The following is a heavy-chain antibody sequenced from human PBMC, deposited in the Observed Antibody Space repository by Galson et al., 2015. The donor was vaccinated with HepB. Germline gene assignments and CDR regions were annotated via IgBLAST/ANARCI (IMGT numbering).Heavy chain of an antibody. CDR3: AYGLDV. V-gene: IGHV6-1*01. J-gene: IGHJ6*02. CDR2: TYYRAKWYN. Sequence: ISGDSVSNNNAAWYWIRQSPSRGLEWLGRTYYRAKWYNDYAVSVRSRININPDTSNNHFSLQLNSVTPEDTAVYYCAYGLDVWGQGTTVTVSS. CDR1: GDSVSNNNAA.